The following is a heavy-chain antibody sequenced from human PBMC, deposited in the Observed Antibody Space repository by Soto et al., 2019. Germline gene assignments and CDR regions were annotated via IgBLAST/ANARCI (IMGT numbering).Heavy chain of an antibody. V-gene: IGHV3-23*01. CDR3: AKDPVVTPDYYYYGMVV. Sequence: EVQLLESGGGLVQPGGSLRLSCAASGFTFSSYAMSWVRQAPGKGLEWVSAISGSGGSTYYADSVKGRFTISRDNSKNTLYLQMNSLRAEDTAVYYCAKDPVVTPDYYYYGMVVWGQGTTVTVSS. CDR2: ISGSGGST. J-gene: IGHJ6*02. CDR1: GFTFSSYA. D-gene: IGHD2-21*02.